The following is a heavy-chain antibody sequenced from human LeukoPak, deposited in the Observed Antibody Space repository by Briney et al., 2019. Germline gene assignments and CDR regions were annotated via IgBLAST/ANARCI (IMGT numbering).Heavy chain of an antibody. CDR1: GFTFSSYA. CDR3: AKGLAKQLWLSPPY. CDR2: ISGSGGST. J-gene: IGHJ4*02. Sequence: GGSLRLSCAASGFTFSSYAMSWVRQAPGKGLEWVSAISGSGGSTYYADSVKGRFTISRDNSKNTLHLQMNSLRDEDTAGYYCAKGLAKQLWLSPPYWGQGTLVTVSS. V-gene: IGHV3-23*01. D-gene: IGHD5-18*01.